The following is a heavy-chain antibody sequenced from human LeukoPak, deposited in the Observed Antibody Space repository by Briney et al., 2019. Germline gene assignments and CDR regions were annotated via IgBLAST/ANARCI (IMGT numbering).Heavy chain of an antibody. J-gene: IGHJ4*02. V-gene: IGHV4-38-2*01. CDR3: ARKRTYYYDSSGYYGFDY. Sequence: PSETLSLTCAVSGYSISSGYYWGWIRQPPGKGLEWIGSIYHSGSTYYNPSLKSRVTISVDTSKNQSSLKLSSVTAADTAVYYCARKRTYYYDSSGYYGFDYWGQGTLVTVSS. D-gene: IGHD3-22*01. CDR2: IYHSGST. CDR1: GYSISSGYY.